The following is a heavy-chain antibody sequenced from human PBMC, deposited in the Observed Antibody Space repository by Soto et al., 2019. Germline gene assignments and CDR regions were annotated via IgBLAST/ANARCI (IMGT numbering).Heavy chain of an antibody. V-gene: IGHV3-66*01. CDR3: ARETSCSSTSCPNAFDI. CDR2: IYSGGST. J-gene: IGHJ3*02. CDR1: GFTVSSNY. D-gene: IGHD2-2*01. Sequence: GGSLRLSCAASGFTVSSNYMSWVRQAPGKGLEWVSVIYSGGSTYYADSVKGRFTISRDNSKNTLYLQMNSLRAEDTAVYYCARETSCSSTSCPNAFDIWGQGTMVTVSS.